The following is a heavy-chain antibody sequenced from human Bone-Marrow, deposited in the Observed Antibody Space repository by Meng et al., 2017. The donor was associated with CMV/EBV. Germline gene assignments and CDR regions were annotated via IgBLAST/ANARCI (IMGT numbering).Heavy chain of an antibody. CDR1: GFTFSSYS. CDR2: ISSSSSYI. J-gene: IGHJ6*02. Sequence: GGSLRLSCAASGFTFSSYSMNWVRQAPGKGLEWVSSISSSSSYIYYADSVKGRFTISRDNAKNLLYLQMNSLRAEDTAVYYCARADSIVVVPAAMALGYYYGMDVWGQGTTVTVSS. CDR3: ARADSIVVVPAAMALGYYYGMDV. D-gene: IGHD2-2*01. V-gene: IGHV3-21*01.